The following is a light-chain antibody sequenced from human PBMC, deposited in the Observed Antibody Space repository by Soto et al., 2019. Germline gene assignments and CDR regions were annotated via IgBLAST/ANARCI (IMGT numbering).Light chain of an antibody. V-gene: IGKV3-11*01. J-gene: IGKJ3*01. CDR3: QQRSNWPGT. CDR1: QSVSSY. CDR2: DAS. Sequence: EIVLTQSPGTLSVSPGERATLSCRASQSVSSYLAWYQQKPGQAPRLLIYDASNRATGIPARFSGSGSGTDFTLTISRLEPEDVAVYYCQQRSNWPGTFGPGTKVDIK.